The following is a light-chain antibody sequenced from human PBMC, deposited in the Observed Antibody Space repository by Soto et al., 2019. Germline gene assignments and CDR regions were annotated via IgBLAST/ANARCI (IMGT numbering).Light chain of an antibody. CDR3: SSYTSSSPVV. CDR1: SIDVGGYNY. Sequence: QSALTQPASVSGSPGQSITISCTGTSIDVGGYNYVSWYQQHPGKAPKLMIYDVSNRPSGVSNRFSGSKSGNTASLTISGLQAEDEADYYCSSYTSSSPVVFGGGTQLTVL. V-gene: IGLV2-14*01. J-gene: IGLJ2*01. CDR2: DVS.